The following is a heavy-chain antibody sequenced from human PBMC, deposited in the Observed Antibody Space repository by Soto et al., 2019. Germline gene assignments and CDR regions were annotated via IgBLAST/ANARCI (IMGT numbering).Heavy chain of an antibody. CDR1: GGSISSGGYS. Sequence: SETLSLTCAVSGGSISSGGYSWSWIRQPPGKGLEWIGYINHSGSAVYNPSLKTRVTISMMSNNQFSLEMSSVTAADTAVYYCAAGGGLPRYYWGQGTLVTVSS. CDR2: INHSGSA. V-gene: IGHV4-30-2*01. D-gene: IGHD5-12*01. CDR3: AAGGGLPRYY. J-gene: IGHJ4*02.